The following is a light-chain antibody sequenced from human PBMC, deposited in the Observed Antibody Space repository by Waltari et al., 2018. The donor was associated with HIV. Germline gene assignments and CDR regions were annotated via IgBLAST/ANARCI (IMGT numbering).Light chain of an antibody. J-gene: IGKJ4*01. CDR3: QQYHTFPLT. CDR2: RAS. Sequence: DVQMSQSLSALSASVGDRVAITCRASQNINTWLAWYQQKPGKAPKLLIYRASTLESGVPSRFSGSGSGTEFTLTINNLQPDDVATFFCQQYHTFPLTFGGGTKVE. CDR1: QNINTW. V-gene: IGKV1-5*03.